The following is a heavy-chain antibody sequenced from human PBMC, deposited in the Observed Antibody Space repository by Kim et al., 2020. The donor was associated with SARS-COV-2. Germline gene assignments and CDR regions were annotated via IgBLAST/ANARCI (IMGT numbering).Heavy chain of an antibody. J-gene: IGHJ4*02. V-gene: IGHV3-30*18. CDR1: GFTFSSYG. CDR2: ISYDGSNK. CDR3: AKGYCGGDCYTYYFDY. D-gene: IGHD2-21*02. Sequence: GGSLRLSCAASGFTFSSYGMHWVRQAPGKGLEWVAVISYDGSNKYYADSVKGRFTISRDNSKNTLYLQMNSLRAEDTAVYYCAKGYCGGDCYTYYFDYWGQGTLVTVSS.